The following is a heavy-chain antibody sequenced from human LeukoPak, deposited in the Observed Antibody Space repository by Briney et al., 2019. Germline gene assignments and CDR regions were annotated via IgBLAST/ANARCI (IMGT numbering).Heavy chain of an antibody. Sequence: PGGSLRLSCAASGFTFSSYAMSWVRQAPGKGLEWVSGISGSGDTPYYADSVKGRFTISRDNSKNTLYLQMNSLRAEDTAVYYCAKILGSYWTPGYDYWGQGTLVIVSS. CDR3: AKILGSYWTPGYDY. CDR1: GFTFSSYA. CDR2: ISGSGDTP. D-gene: IGHD1-26*01. V-gene: IGHV3-23*01. J-gene: IGHJ4*02.